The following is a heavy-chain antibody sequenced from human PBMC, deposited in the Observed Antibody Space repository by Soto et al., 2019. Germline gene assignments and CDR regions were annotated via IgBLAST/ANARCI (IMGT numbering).Heavy chain of an antibody. CDR1: GFTFSSYS. Sequence: GGSLRFSCAASGFTFSSYSMNWVRQAPGKGLEWVSSISSSSSYIYYADSVKGRFTISRDNAKNSLYLQMNSLRAEDTAVYYCARVPWGDGSGWYYYYMDVWGKGTTVTVSS. V-gene: IGHV3-21*01. CDR2: ISSSSSYI. J-gene: IGHJ6*03. CDR3: ARVPWGDGSGWYYYYMDV. D-gene: IGHD6-19*01.